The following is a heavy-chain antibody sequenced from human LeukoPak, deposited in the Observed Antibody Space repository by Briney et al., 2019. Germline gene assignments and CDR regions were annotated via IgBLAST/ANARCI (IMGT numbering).Heavy chain of an antibody. V-gene: IGHV1-18*01. Sequence: ASVTVSFTASGYTFTNYGITWVRQAPGQGLEWMGWISAYNGNTNYAQKLQGRVTMTTDTHTSTAYMELRSLRSDDTAVYYCARGPRYSPDYWGQGTLVTVSS. J-gene: IGHJ4*02. D-gene: IGHD1-1*01. CDR2: ISAYNGNT. CDR3: ARGPRYSPDY. CDR1: GYTFTNYG.